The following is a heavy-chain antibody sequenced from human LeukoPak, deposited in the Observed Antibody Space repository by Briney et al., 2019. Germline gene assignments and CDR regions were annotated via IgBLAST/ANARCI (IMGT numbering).Heavy chain of an antibody. CDR3: ALYDFWSGYYRRGEFNNWLDP. J-gene: IGHJ5*02. V-gene: IGHV4-30-4*01. CDR1: GGSISSGDYY. CDR2: IYYSGST. Sequence: SETLSLTCTVSGGSISSGDYYWSWIRQPPGKGLEWIGYIYYSGSTYYNPSLKSRVTISVDTSKNQFSLKLSSVTAADTAVYYCALYDFWSGYYRRGEFNNWLDPWGQGTLVTVSS. D-gene: IGHD3-3*01.